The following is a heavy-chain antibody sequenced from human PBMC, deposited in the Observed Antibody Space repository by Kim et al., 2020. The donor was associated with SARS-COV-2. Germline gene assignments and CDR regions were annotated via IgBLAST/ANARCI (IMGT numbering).Heavy chain of an antibody. D-gene: IGHD6-6*01. J-gene: IGHJ6*02. Sequence: ASVKVSCKASGYTFTSYGISWVRQAPGQGLEWMGWISAYNGNTNYAQKLQGRVTMTTDTSTSTAYMELRSLRSDDTAVYYCARADSSSSRRYYYYYGMDVWGQGTTVTVSS. CDR2: ISAYNGNT. CDR1: GYTFTSYG. CDR3: ARADSSSSRRYYYYYGMDV. V-gene: IGHV1-18*01.